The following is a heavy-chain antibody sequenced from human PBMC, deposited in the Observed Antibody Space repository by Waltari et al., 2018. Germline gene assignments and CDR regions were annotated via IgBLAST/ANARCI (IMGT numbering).Heavy chain of an antibody. CDR1: GGSISSSSYY. D-gene: IGHD6-19*01. J-gene: IGHJ4*02. CDR3: ATKRESSASGFDY. Sequence: QLQLQESGPGLVKPSETLSFTCTGCGGSISSSSYYWGWIRQPPGKGLEWIGSIYYSGSTYYNPSLKSRVTISVDTSKNQFSLKLSSVTAADTAVYYCATKRESSASGFDYWGQGTLVTVSS. V-gene: IGHV4-39*01. CDR2: IYYSGST.